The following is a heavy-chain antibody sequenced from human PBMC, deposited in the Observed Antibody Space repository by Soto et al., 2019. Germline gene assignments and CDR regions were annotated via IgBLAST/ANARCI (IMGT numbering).Heavy chain of an antibody. CDR1: GFTFSNNA. V-gene: IGHV3-30-3*01. Sequence: QVQLVESGGGVVQPGRSLRLSCAASGFTFSNNAMDWVRQAPGKGLEWVAVISYDGSNKYIAESVKGRFTISRDNSKNTLLLPMNSLSARDTAVYYCARATTTAALSAVDVWGQGTTVTVSS. CDR2: ISYDGSNK. D-gene: IGHD2-2*01. CDR3: ARATTTAALSAVDV. J-gene: IGHJ6*02.